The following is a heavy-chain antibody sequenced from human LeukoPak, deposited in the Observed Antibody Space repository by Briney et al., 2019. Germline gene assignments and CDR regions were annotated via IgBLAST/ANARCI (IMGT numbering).Heavy chain of an antibody. CDR1: GFTFSSYS. Sequence: GGSLRLSCAASGFTFSSYSMNWVRQAPGKGLEWVSSISSSSSYIYYADSVKGRFTISRDNAKNSLYLQMNSLRAEDTAVYYCARVVAAVPGPIDYWGQGTLVTVSS. J-gene: IGHJ4*02. D-gene: IGHD6-19*01. V-gene: IGHV3-21*01. CDR3: ARVVAAVPGPIDY. CDR2: ISSSSSYI.